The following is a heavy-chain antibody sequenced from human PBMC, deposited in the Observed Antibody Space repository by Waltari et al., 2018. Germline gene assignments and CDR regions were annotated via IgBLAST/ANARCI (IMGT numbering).Heavy chain of an antibody. CDR2: ISYDGSNK. D-gene: IGHD6-19*01. Sequence: QVQLVESGGGVVQPGRSLRLSCAASGFTFSSYAMHWVRQAPGKGLEWVAVISYDGSNKYYADSVKGRFTISRDNSKNTLYLQMNSLRAEDTAVYYCARDRLAVAGGGFDPWGQGTLVTVSS. J-gene: IGHJ5*02. CDR1: GFTFSSYA. CDR3: ARDRLAVAGGGFDP. V-gene: IGHV3-30-3*01.